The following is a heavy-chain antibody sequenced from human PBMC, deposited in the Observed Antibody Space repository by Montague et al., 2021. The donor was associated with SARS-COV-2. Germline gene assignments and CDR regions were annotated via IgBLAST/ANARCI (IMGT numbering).Heavy chain of an antibody. CDR2: IYYSGST. J-gene: IGHJ6*03. Sequence: SETLFLTCTVSGGSISSYYWSWIRQPPGKGLEWIGYIYYSGSTNYNPSLKSRVTMSVDTSKNQFSLKLSSVTAADTAVYYCAGTYYDFWSGFIHYYYMDVWGKGTTVTVSS. CDR1: GGSISSYY. CDR3: AGTYYDFWSGFIHYYYMDV. V-gene: IGHV4-59*01. D-gene: IGHD3-3*01.